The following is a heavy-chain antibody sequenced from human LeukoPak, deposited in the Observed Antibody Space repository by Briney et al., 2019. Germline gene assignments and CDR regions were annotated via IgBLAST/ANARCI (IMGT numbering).Heavy chain of an antibody. V-gene: IGHV5-51*01. CDR2: IYPGDSNT. CDR3: ARRKFGSGLNNWFDP. CDR1: GYSFTDYW. Sequence: GESLKISCKGTGYSFTDYWIGWVRQMPGKGLEWMGIIYPGDSNTRYSPSFQGQVTISADKSISTAYLQWSSLKASDTAMYYCARRKFGSGLNNWFDPWGQGTLVTVSP. J-gene: IGHJ5*02. D-gene: IGHD3-10*01.